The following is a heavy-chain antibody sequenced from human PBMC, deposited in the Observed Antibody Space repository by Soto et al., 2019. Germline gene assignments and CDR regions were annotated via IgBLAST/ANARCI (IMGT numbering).Heavy chain of an antibody. CDR3: AKDYDSSGYYRFDY. D-gene: IGHD3-22*01. CDR1: GFTFDDYA. CDR2: ISWDGGST. V-gene: IGHV3-43D*04. J-gene: IGHJ4*02. Sequence: PGGSLRLSCAASGFTFDDYAMHWVRQAPGKGLEWVSLISWDGGSTYYADSVKGRFTISRDNSKNSLYLQMNSLRAEDTALYYCAKDYDSSGYYRFDYWGQGTLVTVSS.